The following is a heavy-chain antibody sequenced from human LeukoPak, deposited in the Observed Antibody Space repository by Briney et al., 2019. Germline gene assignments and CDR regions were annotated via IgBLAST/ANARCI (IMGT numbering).Heavy chain of an antibody. J-gene: IGHJ4*02. CDR2: INHSGST. CDR3: TRHGILYYFDS. D-gene: IGHD1-14*01. V-gene: IGHV4-34*01. CDR1: GGSFSGYC. Sequence: NPSETLSLTCRVYGGSFSGYCWSWIRQPPGKGLEWIGEINHSGSTNYNPSLRTRVTISLDRSKDQFSLKLTSVTAADTAVYYCTRHGILYYFDSWGRGTLVTVSS.